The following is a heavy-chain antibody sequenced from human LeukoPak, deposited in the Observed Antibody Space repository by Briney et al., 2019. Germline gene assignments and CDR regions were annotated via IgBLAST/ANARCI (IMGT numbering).Heavy chain of an antibody. CDR2: IKHDGSEI. D-gene: IGHD5-18*01. CDR3: ARDHHPFTA. Sequence: GGSLRLSCAASGFTFSIYWMSWVRQAPGKGLEWVANIKHDGSEIHYVDSVKGRFTISRDNAKNSLYLQMNSLCAEDSAVYYCARDHHPFTAWGQGTLVTVSS. J-gene: IGHJ4*02. CDR1: GFTFSIYW. V-gene: IGHV3-7*04.